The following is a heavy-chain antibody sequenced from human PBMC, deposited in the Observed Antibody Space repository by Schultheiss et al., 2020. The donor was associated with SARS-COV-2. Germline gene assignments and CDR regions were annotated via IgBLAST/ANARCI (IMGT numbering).Heavy chain of an antibody. V-gene: IGHV4-34*01. Sequence: SETLSLTCTVSGGSISSYYWSWIRQPPGKGLEWIGEINHSGSTNYNPSLKSRVTISVDTSKNQFSLKLSSVTAADTAVYYCARDSFSANFDYWGQGTLVTVSS. D-gene: IGHD2-15*01. CDR3: ARDSFSANFDY. J-gene: IGHJ4*02. CDR2: INHSGST. CDR1: GGSISSYY.